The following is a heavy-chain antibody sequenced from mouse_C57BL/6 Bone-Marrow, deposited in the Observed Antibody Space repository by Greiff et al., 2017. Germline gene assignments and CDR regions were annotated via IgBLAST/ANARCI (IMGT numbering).Heavy chain of an antibody. D-gene: IGHD1-1*01. J-gene: IGHJ1*03. V-gene: IGHV1-50*01. CDR3: AREGPFYYYGSNWYFDV. CDR2: IDPSDSYT. Sequence: QVQLQQPGAELVKPGASVKLSCKASGYTFTSYWMQWVKHRPGQGLEWIGEIDPSDSYTNYNQKFKGKATVTVDKSSSTAYMQLSSLTSEDSAVYYCAREGPFYYYGSNWYFDVWGKGTTVTVSS. CDR1: GYTFTSYW.